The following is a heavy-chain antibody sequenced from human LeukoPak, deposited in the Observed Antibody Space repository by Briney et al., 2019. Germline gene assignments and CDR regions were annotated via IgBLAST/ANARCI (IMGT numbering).Heavy chain of an antibody. CDR1: GYTFTSYD. Sequence: ASVKVSCKASGYTFTSYDINWVRQATGQGLEWMGWMNPNSGNTGYAQKFQGRVTMTRNTSISTAYMELSSLRSEDTAVYYCARDHIAAPYYYYYYMDVWGKGTTVTVSS. D-gene: IGHD6-6*01. CDR2: MNPNSGNT. V-gene: IGHV1-8*01. J-gene: IGHJ6*03. CDR3: ARDHIAAPYYYYYYMDV.